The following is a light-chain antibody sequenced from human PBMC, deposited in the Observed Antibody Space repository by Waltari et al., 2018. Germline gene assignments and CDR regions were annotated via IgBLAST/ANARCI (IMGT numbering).Light chain of an antibody. CDR3: QSADSSGTSLL. CDR2: KDT. Sequence: SYDLTQPPSVSVSPGQTARITCSGHILSNLLGYWYQQKPGQAPVLVIYKDTQRASGIPERFFGSSSGTTVTLTITAVQAEDEADYYCQSADSSGTSLLFGGGTKVTVL. CDR1: ILSNLL. J-gene: IGLJ3*02. V-gene: IGLV3-25*03.